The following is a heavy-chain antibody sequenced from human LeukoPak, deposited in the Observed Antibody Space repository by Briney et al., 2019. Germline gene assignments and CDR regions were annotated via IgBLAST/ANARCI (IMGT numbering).Heavy chain of an antibody. Sequence: ASVKVSCKASGYTFTDYYMHWVRQAPGQGLEWMGWINPNSGGTNYAQKFQGRVTMTRDTSISTAYMELSRLRSDDTAVYYCARDVGIGDSSGYYGAFDIWGQGTMVTVSS. CDR2: INPNSGGT. J-gene: IGHJ3*02. CDR3: ARDVGIGDSSGYYGAFDI. V-gene: IGHV1-2*02. D-gene: IGHD3-22*01. CDR1: GYTFTDYY.